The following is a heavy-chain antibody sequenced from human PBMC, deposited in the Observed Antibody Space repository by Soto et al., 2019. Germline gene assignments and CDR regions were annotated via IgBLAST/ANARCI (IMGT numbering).Heavy chain of an antibody. V-gene: IGHV3-30-3*01. Sequence: QVQLVESGGGVVQPGRSLRLSCAASGFTFSSYAMHWVRQAPGKGLEWVAVISYDGSNKYYADSVKGRFTISRDNSKNALYLQMNRLTAEDTAVYYCASGRIAVAVTYSFDYWGQGTLVTVSS. CDR1: GFTFSSYA. D-gene: IGHD6-19*01. CDR2: ISYDGSNK. CDR3: ASGRIAVAVTYSFDY. J-gene: IGHJ4*02.